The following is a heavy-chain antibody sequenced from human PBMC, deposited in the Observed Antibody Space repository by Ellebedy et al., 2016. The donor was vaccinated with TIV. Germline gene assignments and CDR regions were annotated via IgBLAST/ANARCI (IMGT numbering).Heavy chain of an antibody. J-gene: IGHJ4*02. CDR3: ATQGSSSWYRMAGPLYGY. V-gene: IGHV3-23*01. CDR1: GFTFSSYG. D-gene: IGHD6-13*01. Sequence: GESLKISCAASGFTFSSYGMHWVRQAPGKGLEWVSAISGSGGSTYYADSVKGRFTISRDNSKNTLYLQMNSLRAEDTAVYYCATQGSSSWYRMAGPLYGYWGQGTLVTVSS. CDR2: ISGSGGST.